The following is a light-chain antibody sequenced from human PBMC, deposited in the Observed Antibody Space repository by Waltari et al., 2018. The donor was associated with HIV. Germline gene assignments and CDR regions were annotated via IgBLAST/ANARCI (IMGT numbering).Light chain of an antibody. Sequence: DVQMTQSPSTLSAGVGDTLTITCRASQIIDNWLAWYQQKPGKPPKLLIYKTSYLETGVPSIFSGSVSGADFTLIIDGLQPDDFATYYCQQYNSHSYAFGQGTKVDVK. V-gene: IGKV1-5*03. J-gene: IGKJ2*01. CDR3: QQYNSHSYA. CDR1: QIIDNW. CDR2: KTS.